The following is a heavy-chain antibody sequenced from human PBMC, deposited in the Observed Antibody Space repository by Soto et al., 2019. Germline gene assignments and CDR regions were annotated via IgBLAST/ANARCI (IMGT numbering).Heavy chain of an antibody. D-gene: IGHD1-26*01. V-gene: IGHV1-3*01. CDR3: ARFGIFLGGNYFTPYYFDY. J-gene: IGHJ4*02. Sequence: QVQLVQSGAEVKKPGASVKVSCKASGYTFTAYAMHWVRQAPGQRLEWMGWINAGNDNTKYSQKFQGRVTITRDTXXSXAXXELSSLRSEDTAVYYCARFGIFLGGNYFTPYYFDYWGQGTLVTVSS. CDR2: INAGNDNT. CDR1: GYTFTAYA.